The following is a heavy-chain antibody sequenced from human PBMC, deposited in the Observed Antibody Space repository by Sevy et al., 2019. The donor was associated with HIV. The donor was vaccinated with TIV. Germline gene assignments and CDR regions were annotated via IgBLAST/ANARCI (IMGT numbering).Heavy chain of an antibody. CDR3: ARDWGRSCGMDV. V-gene: IGHV3-30*04. J-gene: IGHJ6*02. CDR2: ISYDGSNK. CDR1: GFTFSSYA. D-gene: IGHD6-13*01. Sequence: GGSLRLSCAASGFTFSSYAMHWVRQAPGKGLEWVAVISYDGSNKYYADSVKGRFTISRDNSKNTLYLQMNSLRAEDTAVYYCARDWGRSCGMDVRGQGTTVTVSS.